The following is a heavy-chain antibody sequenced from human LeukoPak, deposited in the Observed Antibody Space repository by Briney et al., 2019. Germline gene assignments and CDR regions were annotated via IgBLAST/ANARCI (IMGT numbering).Heavy chain of an antibody. CDR1: GFTFNSYA. J-gene: IGHJ4*02. CDR2: ISDSGGST. D-gene: IGHD6-13*01. V-gene: IGHV3-23*01. Sequence: GGSLRLSCVASGFTFNSYAMSWVRQAPGKGLEWVSAISDSGGSTYYADSVKGRFTISRDNSKNTLYLQMNSLGAEDTAVYYCAKDDAAVDYWGQGTLVTVSS. CDR3: AKDDAAVDY.